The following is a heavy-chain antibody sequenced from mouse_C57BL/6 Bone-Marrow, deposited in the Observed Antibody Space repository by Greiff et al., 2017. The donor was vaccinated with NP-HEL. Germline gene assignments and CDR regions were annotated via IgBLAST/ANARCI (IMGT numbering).Heavy chain of an antibody. CDR2: IDPSDSST. V-gene: IGHV1-69*01. CDR1: GYTFTSYW. J-gene: IGHJ3*01. CDR3: AREGAFYYGSSWFAY. D-gene: IGHD1-1*01. Sequence: QVQLQQPGAELVMPGASVKLSCKASGYTFTSYWMHWVKQRPGQGLEWIGEIDPSDSSTNYNQKFKGQSTLTAYKSSSTAYMQLSSLTSEDSAVYYCAREGAFYYGSSWFAYWDQGTVVTVTA.